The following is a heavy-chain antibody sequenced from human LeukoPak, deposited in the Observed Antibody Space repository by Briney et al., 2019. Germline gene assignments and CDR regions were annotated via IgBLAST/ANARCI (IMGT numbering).Heavy chain of an antibody. CDR3: AKSIGYFDTSGYYFDY. D-gene: IGHD3-22*01. V-gene: IGHV3-23*01. CDR2: ITGSGGST. Sequence: PGRSLRLSCAASAFTFSTYSMHWVRQAPGKGLEWVAAITGSGGSTYYADSVKGRFTISRDNSKNTLYLQMNSLRAEDTAVYYCAKSIGYFDTSGYYFDYWGQGTLVTVSS. J-gene: IGHJ4*02. CDR1: AFTFSTYS.